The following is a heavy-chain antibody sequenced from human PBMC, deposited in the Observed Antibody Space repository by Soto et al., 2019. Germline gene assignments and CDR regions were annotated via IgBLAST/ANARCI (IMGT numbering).Heavy chain of an antibody. CDR1: GYSFTSYW. V-gene: IGHV5-10-1*01. J-gene: IGHJ3*02. CDR2: IDPSDSYT. CDR3: ARRGYYDSSGDQSAFDI. D-gene: IGHD3-22*01. Sequence: GESLKISCKGSGYSFTSYWISWLRQMPGKGLEWMGRIDPSDSYTNYSPSFQGHVTISADKSISTAYLQWSSLKASDTAMYYCARRGYYDSSGDQSAFDIWGQGTMVTVSS.